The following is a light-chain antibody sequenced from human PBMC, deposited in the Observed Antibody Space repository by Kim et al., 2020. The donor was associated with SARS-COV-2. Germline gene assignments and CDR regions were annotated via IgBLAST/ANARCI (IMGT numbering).Light chain of an antibody. V-gene: IGKV3-11*01. CDR1: QSVSSY. J-gene: IGKJ2*01. CDR2: DAS. Sequence: SPGESATRSCRASQSVSSYLAWYQQKPGQAPRLLIYDASNRATGIPARFSGSGSGTDFTLTISSLEPEDFAVYYCQQRSNWPPEYTFGQGTKLEI. CDR3: QQRSNWPPEYT.